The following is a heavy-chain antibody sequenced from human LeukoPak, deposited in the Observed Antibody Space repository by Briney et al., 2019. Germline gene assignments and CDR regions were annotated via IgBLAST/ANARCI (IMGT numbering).Heavy chain of an antibody. V-gene: IGHV3-21*01. CDR1: GFTFSSYS. Sequence: SGGSLRLSCAASGFTFSSYSMNWVRQAPRKGLEWVSAISSSSSYIYYADSVKGRFTISRDNAKNSLYLQMNSLRAEDTAVYYCARGHGTATISSDYWGQGTLVTVSS. D-gene: IGHD5-24*01. CDR3: ARGHGTATISSDY. CDR2: ISSSSSYI. J-gene: IGHJ4*02.